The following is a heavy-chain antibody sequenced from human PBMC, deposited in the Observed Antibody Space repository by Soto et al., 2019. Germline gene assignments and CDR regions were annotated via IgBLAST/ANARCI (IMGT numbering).Heavy chain of an antibody. J-gene: IGHJ6*02. Sequence: QMQLVQSGAEVKRPGASVRVSCKSSGYTFTSFYIHWVRQAPGQGLEWMGIINPSGGITNFAQRFQGRVNMNRDLVTDTHYMELNRPKSCDTAVYYCASSPAFSSSWYGIPPDPSHGMDVWGQGTTVTVS. D-gene: IGHD6-13*01. CDR1: GYTFTSFY. V-gene: IGHV1-46*01. CDR3: ASSPAFSSSWYGIPPDPSHGMDV. CDR2: INPSGGIT.